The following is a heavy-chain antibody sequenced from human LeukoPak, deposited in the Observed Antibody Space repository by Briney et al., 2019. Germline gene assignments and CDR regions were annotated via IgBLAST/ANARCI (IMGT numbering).Heavy chain of an antibody. D-gene: IGHD3-22*01. J-gene: IGHJ5*02. CDR1: GFTFSSYW. V-gene: IGHV3-74*01. CDR3: ARDGRPYYYDSSGYYTGYNWFDP. CDR2: INSDGSST. Sequence: GSLRLSCAASGFTFSSYWMHWFRQAPGKGLVWVSRINSDGSSTSYADSVKGRFTISRDNAKNTLYLQMNSLRAEDTAVYYCARDGRPYYYDSSGYYTGYNWFDPWGQGTLVTVSS.